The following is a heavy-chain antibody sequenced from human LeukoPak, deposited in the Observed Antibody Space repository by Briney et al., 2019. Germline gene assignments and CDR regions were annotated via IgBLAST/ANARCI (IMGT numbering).Heavy chain of an antibody. CDR1: GFTFSSYA. CDR3: ARGDGYGMDY. CDR2: ISGSGGST. V-gene: IGHV3-23*01. D-gene: IGHD5-24*01. Sequence: PGGSLRLSCAASGFTFSSYAMSWVRQAPGKGLEWVSAISGSGGSTYYADSVKGRFTISRDNAKNTLYLQMNSLRAEDMAVYYCARGDGYGMDYWGQGARVTVSS. J-gene: IGHJ4*02.